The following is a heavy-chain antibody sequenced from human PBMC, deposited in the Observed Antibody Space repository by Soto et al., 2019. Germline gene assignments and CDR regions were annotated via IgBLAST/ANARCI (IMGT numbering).Heavy chain of an antibody. V-gene: IGHV3-15*01. J-gene: IGHJ4*02. D-gene: IGHD1-26*01. CDR3: TTDSGMSPYSSDY. CDR2: IMSKTDGGTT. CDR1: GFTFSNAW. Sequence: GGSLRLSCATSGFTFSNAWVGWVRESPGKGLEWVGRIMSKTDGGTTDYAAPVKGRFTISRDDSKSTLYLQMNSLKTEDTAFYYCTTDSGMSPYSSDYWGQGTLVTVSS.